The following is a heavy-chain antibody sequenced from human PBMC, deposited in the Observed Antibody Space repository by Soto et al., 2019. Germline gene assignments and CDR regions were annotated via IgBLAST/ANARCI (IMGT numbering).Heavy chain of an antibody. CDR3: VRWAGSSY. V-gene: IGHV3-7*05. D-gene: IGHD3-10*01. CDR1: GFTFNTSW. Sequence: EVQLVESGGGLVQPGGSLRLSCAASGFTFNTSWMSWVSRAPGKGLEWVAHMNQHGSEKYYVDSVKGRFTISGDDAKNSLYLQMNSLGAEDTAVYYCVRWAGSSYWGQGTLVTVSS. J-gene: IGHJ4*02. CDR2: MNQHGSEK.